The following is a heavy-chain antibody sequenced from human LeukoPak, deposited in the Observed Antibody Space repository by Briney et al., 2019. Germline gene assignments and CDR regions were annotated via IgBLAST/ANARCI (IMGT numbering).Heavy chain of an antibody. CDR3: AKDKGASGTYFDYYLDQ. D-gene: IGHD1-26*01. CDR2: ISWNSGDI. Sequence: PGRSLKLSCTASGFTFDDFAMYWVRQAPGKGLEWVSAISWNSGDIDYAGSVKGRFTISSDNAKNSLYLQMDSLRLEDTALYFCAKDKGASGTYFDYYLDQWGQGTLVTVSS. CDR1: GFTFDDFA. J-gene: IGHJ4*02. V-gene: IGHV3-9*01.